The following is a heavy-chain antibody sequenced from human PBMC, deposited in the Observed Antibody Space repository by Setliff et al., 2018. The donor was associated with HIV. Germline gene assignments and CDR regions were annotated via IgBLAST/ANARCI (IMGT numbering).Heavy chain of an antibody. J-gene: IGHJ3*02. V-gene: IGHV3-48*01. Sequence: PGGSLRLSCAASGFSFSSYGMNWVRQAPGKGLEWVSYISSTSSNIYYADSVKGRFTISRDTSKDTLYLQMNSLRAEDMALYYCARSRSTRDAFDTWGQGTMVTVS. CDR2: ISSTSSNI. D-gene: IGHD1-1*01. CDR1: GFSFSSYG. CDR3: ARSRSTRDAFDT.